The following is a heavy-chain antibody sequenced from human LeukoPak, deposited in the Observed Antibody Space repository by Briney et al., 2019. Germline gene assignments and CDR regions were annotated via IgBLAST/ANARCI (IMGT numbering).Heavy chain of an antibody. V-gene: IGHV1-46*01. CDR2: INPNGGNT. CDR3: ARELSHKGWFDP. J-gene: IGHJ5*02. Sequence: ASVKVSCKASGYTFTNYYMHWMRQAPGQGLEWMGIINPNGGNTTYTRKFQGRVTMTRDTSTSTVYMELSSLGSDDTAVYYCARELSHKGWFDPWGQGTLVTVSS. CDR1: GYTFTNYY.